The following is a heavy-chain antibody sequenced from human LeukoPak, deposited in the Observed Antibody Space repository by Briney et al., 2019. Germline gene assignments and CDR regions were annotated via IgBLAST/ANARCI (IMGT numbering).Heavy chain of an antibody. Sequence: RGSLSLSRAASRLTFSSYAMSGVRQAPRRGLEWVSAISVNGVSTYYADPVKGRVTISKDNSKNPLYLQMNSLRAEDTAVYYCAKVVGATLFDYWGQGTMVTVSS. CDR1: RLTFSSYA. CDR2: ISVNGVST. CDR3: AKVVGATLFDY. V-gene: IGHV3-23*01. D-gene: IGHD1-26*01. J-gene: IGHJ4*02.